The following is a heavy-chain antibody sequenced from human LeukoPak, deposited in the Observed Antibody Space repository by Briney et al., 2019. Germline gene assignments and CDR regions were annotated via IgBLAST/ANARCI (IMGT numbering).Heavy chain of an antibody. J-gene: IGHJ4*02. Sequence: SETLSLTCTVSGGSISSGGYYWSWIRQHPGKGLEWIGYIYYSGSTYYNPSLKSRVTISVDTSKNQFSLKLSSVTAADTAVYYCARVPSGYDGGYFDYWAREPWSPSPQ. D-gene: IGHD5-12*01. CDR2: IYYSGST. CDR1: GGSISSGGYY. V-gene: IGHV4-31*03. CDR3: ARVPSGYDGGYFDY.